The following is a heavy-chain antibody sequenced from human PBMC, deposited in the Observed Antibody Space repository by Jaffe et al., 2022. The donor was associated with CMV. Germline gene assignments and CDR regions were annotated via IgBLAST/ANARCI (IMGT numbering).Heavy chain of an antibody. D-gene: IGHD3-9*01. V-gene: IGHV2-5*02. Sequence: QITLKESGPTLVKPTQTLTLTCTFSGFSLSTSGVGVGWIRQPPGKALEWLALIYWDDDKRYSPSLKSRLTITKDTSKNQVVLTMTNMDPVDTATYYCARTYYDILTGYYHAFDIWGQGTMVTVSS. CDR1: GFSLSTSGVG. CDR3: ARTYYDILTGYYHAFDI. J-gene: IGHJ3*02. CDR2: IYWDDDK.